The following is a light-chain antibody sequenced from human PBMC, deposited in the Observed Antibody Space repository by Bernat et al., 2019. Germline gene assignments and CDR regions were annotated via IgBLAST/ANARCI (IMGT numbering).Light chain of an antibody. CDR2: DAS. CDR3: PQRSNWPPT. V-gene: IGKV3-11*01. J-gene: IGKJ1*01. CDR1: QSVSSY. Sequence: EIVLTQSPATLSLSPGERATLSCRASQSVSSYLAWYQQKPCQAPRLLIHDASNRATGIPARFSGSGSGTDFTLTISSLEPEDFAVYYCPQRSNWPPTFGQGTKVEIK.